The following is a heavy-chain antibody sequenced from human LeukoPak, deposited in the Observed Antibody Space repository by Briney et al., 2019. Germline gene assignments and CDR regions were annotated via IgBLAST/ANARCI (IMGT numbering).Heavy chain of an antibody. Sequence: GGSLRLPCAASGFTFSSYAMSWVRQAPGKGLEWVSAISGSGGSTYYADSVKGRFTISRDNSKNTLYLQMNSLRAEDTAVYYCATTTVVTRYYYYGMDVWGQGTTVTVSS. CDR2: ISGSGGST. D-gene: IGHD4-23*01. CDR3: ATTTVVTRYYYYGMDV. J-gene: IGHJ6*02. V-gene: IGHV3-23*01. CDR1: GFTFSSYA.